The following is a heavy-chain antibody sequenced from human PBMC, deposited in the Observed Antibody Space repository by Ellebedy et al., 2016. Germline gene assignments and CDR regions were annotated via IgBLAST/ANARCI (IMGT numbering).Heavy chain of an antibody. CDR3: ARGHSSSWYLRFNWFDP. Sequence: SETLSLTCTVSGGSISSYYWSWIRQPPGKGLEWIGYIYYSGSTNYNPSLKSRVTISVDTSKNQFSLKLSSVTAADTAVYYCARGHSSSWYLRFNWFDPWGQGTLVTVSS. J-gene: IGHJ5*02. CDR2: IYYSGST. CDR1: GGSISSYY. V-gene: IGHV4-59*01. D-gene: IGHD6-13*01.